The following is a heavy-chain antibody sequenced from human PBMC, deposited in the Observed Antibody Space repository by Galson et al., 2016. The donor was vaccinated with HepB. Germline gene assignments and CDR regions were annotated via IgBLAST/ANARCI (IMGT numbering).Heavy chain of an antibody. J-gene: IGHJ4*02. Sequence: SETLSLTCTVSGDSVSSSSYYWGWIRQPPGKGLEWIGTIYYSGSTYHNPSLKSRVTISLDTSKNQFSLKLSSVTAADTAVYYCERRVWNKIDYWGQGTLVTVSS. CDR3: ERRVWNKIDY. CDR2: IYYSGST. D-gene: IGHD1/OR15-1a*01. CDR1: GDSVSSSSYY. V-gene: IGHV4-39*01.